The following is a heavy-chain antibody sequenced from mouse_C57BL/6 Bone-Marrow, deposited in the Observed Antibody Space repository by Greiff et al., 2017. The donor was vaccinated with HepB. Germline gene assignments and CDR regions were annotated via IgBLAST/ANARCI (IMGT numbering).Heavy chain of an antibody. V-gene: IGHV1-42*01. CDR2: INPSTGGT. CDR3: ASYYDYWYFDV. CDR1: GYSFTGYY. D-gene: IGHD2-4*01. Sequence: EVQLQQSGPELVKPGASVKISCKASGYSFTGYYMNWVKQSPEKSLEWIGEINPSTGGTTYNQKFKAKATLTVDKSSSTAYMQLKSLTSEDSAVYYCASYYDYWYFDVWGTGTTVTVSS. J-gene: IGHJ1*03.